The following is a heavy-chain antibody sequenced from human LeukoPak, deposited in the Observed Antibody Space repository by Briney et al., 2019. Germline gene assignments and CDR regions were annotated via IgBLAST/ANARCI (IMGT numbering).Heavy chain of an antibody. CDR2: IIPIFGTA. Sequence: EASVKVSCKAFGGTFSSYAISWVRQAPGQGLEWMGGIIPIFGTANYAQKFQGRVRITTDESTSTAYMELSSLRSEDTAVYYCASGDSSSWSGWFDPWGQGTLVTVSS. V-gene: IGHV1-69*05. CDR1: GGTFSSYA. CDR3: ASGDSSSWSGWFDP. D-gene: IGHD6-13*01. J-gene: IGHJ5*02.